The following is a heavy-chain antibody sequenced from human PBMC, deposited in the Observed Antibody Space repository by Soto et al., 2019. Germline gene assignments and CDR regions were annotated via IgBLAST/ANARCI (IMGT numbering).Heavy chain of an antibody. CDR3: ARDRTDSGYYTNWLDP. J-gene: IGHJ5*02. CDR2: IIPIFGTT. D-gene: IGHD3-22*01. V-gene: IGHV1-69*08. CDR1: GGTFGSDT. Sequence: ASVKVSCKASGGTFGSDTITWVRQAPGQGLEWVGRIIPIFGTTNYAQNLQGRVTISADKSTLTSYMELHSLTSDDTALYYCARDRTDSGYYTNWLDPWGQGTQVTVS.